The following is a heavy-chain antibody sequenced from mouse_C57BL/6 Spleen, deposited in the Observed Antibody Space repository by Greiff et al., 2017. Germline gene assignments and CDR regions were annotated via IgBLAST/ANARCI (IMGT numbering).Heavy chain of an antibody. V-gene: IGHV5-17*01. J-gene: IGHJ4*01. CDR2: ISSGSSTI. D-gene: IGHD2-2*01. CDR1: GFTFSDYG. Sequence: VQLMESGGGLVKPGGSLKLSCAASGFTFSDYGMHWVRQAPEKGLEWVAYISSGSSTIYYADTVKGRFTISRDNAKNTLFLQMTSLRSEDTAMYYCATNYGYDDAMDYWGQGTSVTVSS. CDR3: ATNYGYDDAMDY.